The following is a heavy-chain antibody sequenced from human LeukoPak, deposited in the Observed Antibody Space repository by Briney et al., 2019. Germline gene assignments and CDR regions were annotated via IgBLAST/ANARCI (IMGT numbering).Heavy chain of an antibody. CDR2: INPNSGGT. D-gene: IGHD3-3*01. J-gene: IGHJ3*02. V-gene: IGHV1-2*02. CDR1: GYTFTGYY. CDR3: ASDASSGYSDAFDI. Sequence: ASVKVSCKASGYTFTGYYMHWVRQAPGQGLEWVGWINPNSGGTNYAQKFQGRVTMTRDTSISTAYMELSRLRSDDTAVYYCASDASSGYSDAFDIWGQGTMVTVSS.